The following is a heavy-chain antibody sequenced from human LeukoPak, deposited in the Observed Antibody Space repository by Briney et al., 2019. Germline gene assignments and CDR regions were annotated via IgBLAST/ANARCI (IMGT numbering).Heavy chain of an antibody. Sequence: SETLSLTCAVYGGSFSGYYWSWIRQPPGKGLEWIGEINHSGSTNYNPSLKSRVTISVDTSKNQFSLKLSSVTAADTAVYYCARGRSSGFPLRYWGQGTLDTVSS. D-gene: IGHD6-19*01. CDR2: INHSGST. J-gene: IGHJ4*02. CDR3: ARGRSSGFPLRY. CDR1: GGSFSGYY. V-gene: IGHV4-34*01.